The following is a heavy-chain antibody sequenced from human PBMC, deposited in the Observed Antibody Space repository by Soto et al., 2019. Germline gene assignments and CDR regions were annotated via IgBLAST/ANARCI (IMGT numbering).Heavy chain of an antibody. V-gene: IGHV1-69*01. Sequence: QVQLVQSGAEVKKPGSSVRVSCKASVGTFGNHAISWVRQAPGQGLEWLGGIIPVLGVGDNAQNFQGRVTITADASTSTAYLELSSLRSEDTALYYCAREAGYTYGYGFDDWGQGTLVTVSS. J-gene: IGHJ4*02. CDR3: AREAGYTYGYGFDD. D-gene: IGHD5-18*01. CDR2: IIPVLGVG. CDR1: VGTFGNHA.